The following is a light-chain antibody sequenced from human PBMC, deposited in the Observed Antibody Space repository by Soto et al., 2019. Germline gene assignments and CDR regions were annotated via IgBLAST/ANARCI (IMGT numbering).Light chain of an antibody. V-gene: IGLV2-14*03. CDR1: SSDIGAYNY. CDR3: SSYSGTSALYV. J-gene: IGLJ1*01. Sequence: QSALTQPASVSGSPGQSITISCTGTSSDIGAYNYVSWYQQHPARAPKLMISNVSNRPSGVSNRFSGSKSGNTASLTISGLQTEDEADYFCSSYSGTSALYVFGAGTKVTVL. CDR2: NVS.